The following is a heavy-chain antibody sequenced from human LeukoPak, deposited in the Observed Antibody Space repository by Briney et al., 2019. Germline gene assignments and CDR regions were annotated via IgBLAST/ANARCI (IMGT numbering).Heavy chain of an antibody. V-gene: IGHV3-7*01. CDR1: GFTFSSYW. Sequence: PGGSLRLSCAASGFTFSSYWMSWVRQAPGKGLEWVANIKQDGSEKYYVDSVKGRFAISRDNAKNSLYLQMNSLRAEDTAVYYCARGGPFDAFDIWGQGTMVTVSS. J-gene: IGHJ3*02. CDR2: IKQDGSEK. CDR3: ARGGPFDAFDI.